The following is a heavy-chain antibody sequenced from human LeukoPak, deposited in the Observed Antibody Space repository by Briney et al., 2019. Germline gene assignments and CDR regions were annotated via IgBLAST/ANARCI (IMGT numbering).Heavy chain of an antibody. J-gene: IGHJ4*02. Sequence: LXLSXXXXGXTFXSYGMHWVRQAPXKGLEWVAVISYDGSNKYYADSVKGRFTISRDNSKNTLYLQMNSLRAEDTAVYYCAKAGNSYGSIDYWGQGTLVTVSS. D-gene: IGHD5-18*01. V-gene: IGHV3-30*18. CDR3: AKAGNSYGSIDY. CDR1: GXTFXSYG. CDR2: ISYDGSNK.